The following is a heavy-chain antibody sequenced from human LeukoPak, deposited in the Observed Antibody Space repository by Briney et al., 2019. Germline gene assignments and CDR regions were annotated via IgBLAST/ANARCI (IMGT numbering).Heavy chain of an antibody. J-gene: IGHJ5*02. V-gene: IGHV4-4*07. Sequence: SETLSLTCTVSGGSFSTYYWSWIRQPAGKGLEWIGHIYTSGTTNYNPSLKSRVTISVDTSKNQFSLKLSSVTAADTAVYYCASTNAYDSSGYYPGWFDPWGQGTLVTVSS. D-gene: IGHD3-22*01. CDR3: ASTNAYDSSGYYPGWFDP. CDR2: IYTSGTT. CDR1: GGSFSTYY.